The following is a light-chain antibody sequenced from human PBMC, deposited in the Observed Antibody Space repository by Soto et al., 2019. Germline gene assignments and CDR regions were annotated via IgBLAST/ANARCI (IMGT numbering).Light chain of an antibody. J-gene: IGKJ3*01. CDR2: GAS. V-gene: IGKV3-20*01. CDR1: RHVYINA. CDR3: QQYGASPFT. Sequence: VVLTQSPATLSLSPGERATLSCRASRHVYINALGWYQQKPGRTPTLLIYGASTRATDVPDRFSATGSRTDFSLTISRVEPEDSAVYYCQQYGASPFTFGPGTRLEI.